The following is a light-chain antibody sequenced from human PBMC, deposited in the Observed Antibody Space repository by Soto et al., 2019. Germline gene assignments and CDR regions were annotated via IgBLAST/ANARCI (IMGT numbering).Light chain of an antibody. Sequence: AIQMTQSPSSLSASVGDRVTLTCRASQGIRNDLGWYQQKPGKAPKVLIYGASTLQSGVPSRFSGSGFGTDFTLTSSSLQPDDFATYYCLQDYSYPLTFGGGTKVEI. V-gene: IGKV1-6*01. CDR1: QGIRND. CDR3: LQDYSYPLT. J-gene: IGKJ4*01. CDR2: GAS.